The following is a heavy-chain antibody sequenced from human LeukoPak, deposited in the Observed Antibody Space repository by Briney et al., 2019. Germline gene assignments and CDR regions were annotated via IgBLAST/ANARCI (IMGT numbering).Heavy chain of an antibody. V-gene: IGHV1-69*13. D-gene: IGHD6-6*01. Sequence: SVKVSCKASGGTFSSYAISWVRQAPGQGLEWMGGIILIFGTANYAQKFQGRVTITADESTSTAYMELSSLRSEDTAVHYCARITYSSSHRGPSDYYYYMDVWGKETTVTDSS. CDR2: IILIFGTA. CDR1: GGTFSSYA. J-gene: IGHJ6*03. CDR3: ARITYSSSHRGPSDYYYYMDV.